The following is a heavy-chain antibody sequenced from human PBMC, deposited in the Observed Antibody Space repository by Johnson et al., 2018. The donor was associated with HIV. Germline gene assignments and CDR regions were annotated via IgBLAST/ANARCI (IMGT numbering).Heavy chain of an antibody. J-gene: IGHJ3*02. CDR3: ARARYSSSWYNGDAFDI. Sequence: EVQLVESGGGLVLPGGSLRLSCVGSGFTFSSYWMSWVRQAPGKGLEWVATIKQDGSESYHVDSVKGRFTISRDNAKNSLYLQMNSLRAEDTALYYCARARYSSSWYNGDAFDIWGQGTMVTVSS. V-gene: IGHV3-7*03. CDR1: GFTFSSYW. CDR2: IKQDGSES. D-gene: IGHD6-13*01.